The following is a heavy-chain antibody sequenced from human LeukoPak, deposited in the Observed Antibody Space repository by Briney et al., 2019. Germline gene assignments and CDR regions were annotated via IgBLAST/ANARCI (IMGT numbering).Heavy chain of an antibody. CDR2: INPNSGGT. Sequence: GASVSVSCTPSGHTFTPYYMHWGRQAPGQGVEWMGWINPNSGGTNYAQKFQGRVTMTRDTSISTAYMELSRLRSDDTAVYYCARNGDLDYWGQGTLVTVSS. CDR1: GHTFTPYY. D-gene: IGHD4-17*01. J-gene: IGHJ4*02. CDR3: ARNGDLDY. V-gene: IGHV1-2*02.